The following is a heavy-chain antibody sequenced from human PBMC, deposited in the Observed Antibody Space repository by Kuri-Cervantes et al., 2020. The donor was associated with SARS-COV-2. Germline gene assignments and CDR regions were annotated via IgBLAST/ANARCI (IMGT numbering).Heavy chain of an antibody. CDR3: AKVDSSSSYYYYGMDV. CDR2: IDGSSGDT. J-gene: IGHJ6*02. D-gene: IGHD6-6*01. CDR1: GFTFSSYA. Sequence: LSLTYAASGFTFSSYAMSWVRQAPGKGLEWVSAIDGSSGDTYYADSVKGRCTISRDNSKNTLYLQMNSLRAEDTAVYYCAKVDSSSSYYYYGMDVWGQGTTVTVSS. V-gene: IGHV3-23*01.